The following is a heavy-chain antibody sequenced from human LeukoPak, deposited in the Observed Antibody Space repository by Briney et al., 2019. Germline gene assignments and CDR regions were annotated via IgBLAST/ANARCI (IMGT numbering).Heavy chain of an antibody. CDR1: GFTFSSYG. CDR3: AKAVVASYYYHYGMDV. J-gene: IGHJ6*02. V-gene: IGHV3-23*01. D-gene: IGHD2-15*01. CDR2: ISGSGAGT. Sequence: GSLRLSCAASGFTFSSYGMHRVRQAPGKGLEWVSAISGSGAGTYYADSVKGRFTISRDNSKNTLSLQMNSLRAEDTAVYYCAKAVVASYYYHYGMDVWGQGTTVTVSS.